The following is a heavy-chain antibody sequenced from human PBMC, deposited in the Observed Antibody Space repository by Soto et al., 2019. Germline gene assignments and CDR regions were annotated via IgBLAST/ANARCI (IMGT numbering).Heavy chain of an antibody. CDR3: ASSTAMGRMDV. D-gene: IGHD2-2*01. CDR2: IYYSGST. J-gene: IGHJ6*02. CDR1: GGSISSYY. Sequence: LSLTCTVSGGSISSYYWSWIRQPPGKGLEWIGYIYYSGSTNYNPSLKSRVTISVDTSKNQFSLKLSSVTAADTAVYYCASSTAMGRMDVWGQGTTVTVSS. V-gene: IGHV4-59*01.